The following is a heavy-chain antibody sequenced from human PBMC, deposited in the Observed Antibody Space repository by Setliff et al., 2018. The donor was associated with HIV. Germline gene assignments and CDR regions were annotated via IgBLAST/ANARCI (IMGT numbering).Heavy chain of an antibody. CDR1: GFSISTNYY. V-gene: IGHV4-38-2*01. Sequence: SETLSLTCAVSGFSISTNYYWGWIRQPPGKGLDWIGSIYHSGSTYYNPSLKSRVTISVDTSKNQFSLELSPVTAADTAIFYCARHSGGDQLLREFDYCGQGTLVTVSS. D-gene: IGHD2-2*01. CDR3: ARHSGGDQLLREFDY. J-gene: IGHJ4*02. CDR2: IYHSGST.